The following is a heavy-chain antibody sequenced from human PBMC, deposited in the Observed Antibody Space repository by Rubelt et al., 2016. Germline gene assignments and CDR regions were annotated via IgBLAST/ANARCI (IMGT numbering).Heavy chain of an antibody. D-gene: IGHD6-13*01. CDR3: AIEVMAACVLANS. V-gene: IGHV4-31*03. J-gene: IGHJ4*03. CDR2: IYYSGST. CDR1: GGSISTGGYY. Sequence: QVQLQESGPGLVKPSQTLSLTCTVSGGSISTGGYYWSWIRQHPGKGLEWIGYIYYSGSTYYNPSLRSRVIISVDTSKNQWSLRLVFVTAAWTAMYDCAIEVMAACVLANSWRHATLLSVS.